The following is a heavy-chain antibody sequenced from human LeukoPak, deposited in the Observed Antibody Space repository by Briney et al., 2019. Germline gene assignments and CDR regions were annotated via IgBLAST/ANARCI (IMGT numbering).Heavy chain of an antibody. Sequence: SGTLSVTCGVSGGSITSTNWWSWVRQPPGQGLEWIGEISLTGRTNYNPSLIGRVIMSLDESRNQLSLTLTSVTAADTAMYYCTRESGPYCPFGDWGQGTLVVVPS. CDR3: TRESGPYCPFGD. J-gene: IGHJ4*02. CDR2: ISLTGRT. D-gene: IGHD1-26*01. V-gene: IGHV4-4*02. CDR1: GGSITSTNW.